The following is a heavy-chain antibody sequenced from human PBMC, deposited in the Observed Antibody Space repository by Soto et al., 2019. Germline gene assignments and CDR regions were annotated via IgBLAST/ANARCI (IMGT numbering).Heavy chain of an antibody. J-gene: IGHJ4*02. CDR1: GGTFSSYT. CDR2: IIPILGIA. V-gene: IGHV1-69*08. D-gene: IGHD5-12*01. Sequence: QVQLVQSGAEVKKPGSSVKVSCKASGGTFSSYTISWVRQAPGQGLEWMGRIIPILGIANYAQKFQGRVTITADKSTSTAYMELSSLRSEDTAVYYWAREIVISGYDSEGGSYCDYWGQGTLVTVSS. CDR3: AREIVISGYDSEGGSYCDY.